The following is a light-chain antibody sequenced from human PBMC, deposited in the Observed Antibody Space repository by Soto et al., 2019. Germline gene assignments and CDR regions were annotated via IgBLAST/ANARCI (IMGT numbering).Light chain of an antibody. J-gene: IGKJ5*01. CDR2: GTS. CDR1: QSVSSSY. V-gene: IGKV3-15*01. CDR3: QQYNKWPPIT. Sequence: EFVLTQSPGTLSLSPGERATLSFRSSQSVSSSYLAWYQQKPGQAPRLLIYGTSTRATGIPARFSGSGSGTEFTLTISGLQSEDFAVYYCQQYNKWPPITFGQGTRLEIK.